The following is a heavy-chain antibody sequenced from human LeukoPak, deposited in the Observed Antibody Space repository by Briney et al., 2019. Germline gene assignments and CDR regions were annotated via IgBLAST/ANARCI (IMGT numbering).Heavy chain of an antibody. D-gene: IGHD3-3*01. CDR1: GGSISSGSYY. CDR2: IYTSGST. V-gene: IGHV4-61*02. Sequence: SETLSLTCTVSGGSISSGSYYWSWIRQPAGKGLEWIGRIYTSGSTNYNPSLKSRVTISVDTSKNQFSLKLSSVTAADTAVYYCASTGIFGVVLQSGYYYYMDVWGKGTTVTVSS. CDR3: ASTGIFGVVLQSGYYYYMDV. J-gene: IGHJ6*03.